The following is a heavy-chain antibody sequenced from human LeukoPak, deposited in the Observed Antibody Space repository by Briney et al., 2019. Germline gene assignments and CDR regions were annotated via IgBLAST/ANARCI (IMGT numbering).Heavy chain of an antibody. CDR2: ISYDGSNK. Sequence: GGSLRLSCAASGFTFSSYAMHWARQAPGKGLEWVAVISYDGSNKYYADSVKGRFTISRDNSKNTLYLQMNSLRAEDTAVYYCAREPTTPLRRYYYDSSGKLDYWGQGALVTVSS. V-gene: IGHV3-30-3*01. CDR1: GFTFSSYA. CDR3: AREPTTPLRRYYYDSSGKLDY. D-gene: IGHD3-22*01. J-gene: IGHJ4*02.